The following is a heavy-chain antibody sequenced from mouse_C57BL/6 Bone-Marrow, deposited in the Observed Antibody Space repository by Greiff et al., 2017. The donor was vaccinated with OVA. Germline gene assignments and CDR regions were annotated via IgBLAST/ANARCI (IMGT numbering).Heavy chain of an antibody. Sequence: EVKLQASGGGLVKPGGSLKLSCAASGFTFSSYAMSWVRQTPEKRLEWVATISDGGSYTYYPDNVKGRFTISRDNVKNNLYLQMSHLKSEDTAMYYCARDGDGYKFAYWGQGTLVTVSA. CDR2: ISDGGSYT. D-gene: IGHD2-3*01. J-gene: IGHJ3*01. CDR3: ARDGDGYKFAY. CDR1: GFTFSSYA. V-gene: IGHV5-4*01.